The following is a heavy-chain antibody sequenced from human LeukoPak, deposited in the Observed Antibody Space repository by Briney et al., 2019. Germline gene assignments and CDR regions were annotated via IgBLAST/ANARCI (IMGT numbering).Heavy chain of an antibody. V-gene: IGHV4-39*01. CDR1: GGSISSTTYY. D-gene: IGHD3-10*01. J-gene: IGHJ5*02. CDR3: ASHLWFGELNWFDP. CDR2: IYYDGNT. Sequence: PSGTLSLTCAVSGGSISSTTYYWGWIRQPPGKGLEWIGSIYYDGNTYFNPSLKSRLTISVDTSKNQFSLTLSSVTAADTAVYYCASHLWFGELNWFDPWGQGTLVTVSS.